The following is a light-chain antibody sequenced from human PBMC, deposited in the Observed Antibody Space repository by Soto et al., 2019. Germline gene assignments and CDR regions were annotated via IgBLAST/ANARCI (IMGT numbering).Light chain of an antibody. V-gene: IGLV2-11*01. CDR2: DVS. CDR1: SSDVGGYNY. CDR3: CSYAGSYSWV. J-gene: IGLJ3*02. Sequence: QSALTQPRSVSGSPGQSVTISCTGTSSDVGGYNYVSWYQQHPGKAPKFIIYDVSERPSGVPDRFSGSKSGNTASLTISGLQVEDEAEYYCCSYAGSYSWVFGGGTKLTVL.